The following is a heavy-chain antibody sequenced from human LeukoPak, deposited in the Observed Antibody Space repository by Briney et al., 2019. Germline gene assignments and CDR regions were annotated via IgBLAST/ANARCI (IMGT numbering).Heavy chain of an antibody. CDR2: ITRKSYGGTT. D-gene: IGHD3-3*01. V-gene: IGHV3-49*04. Sequence: GRSLRLSCTASGHTSDDYTVTWVRQAPGKGLEWVGFITRKSYGGTTEYAASVKGRFTISRDDSKSIAYLEMSSLKTEDTGVYYCSHSGKYDFWTGTFWGQGTLVIVSS. CDR3: SHSGKYDFWTGTF. J-gene: IGHJ4*02. CDR1: GHTSDDYT.